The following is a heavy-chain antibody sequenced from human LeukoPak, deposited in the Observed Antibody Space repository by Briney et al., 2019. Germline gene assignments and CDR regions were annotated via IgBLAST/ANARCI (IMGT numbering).Heavy chain of an antibody. CDR2: IIPIFGVT. CDR1: GGTFSTFP. D-gene: IGHD2-15*01. J-gene: IGHJ3*02. Sequence: GASVKVSCKATGGTFSTFPVSWVRQAPGQGLEWVGGIIPIFGVTTYAQAFQDRVTITADESTGTAYMELSSLRSEDTAVYYCARDRYCSGGSCYFSAFDIWGQGTMVTVSS. V-gene: IGHV1-69*13. CDR3: ARDRYCSGGSCYFSAFDI.